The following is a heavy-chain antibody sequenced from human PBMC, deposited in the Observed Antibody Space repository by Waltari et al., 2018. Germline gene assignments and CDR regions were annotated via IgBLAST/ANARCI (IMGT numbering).Heavy chain of an antibody. D-gene: IGHD6-19*01. CDR1: GGALSSYA. Sequence: QVQLVQSGAEVKKPGSSVRVSCKASGGALSSYASRWVRQAPGQGLEGMGGMIPMFGEPNYAQKFQGRITITTDESTRTDYMELSSLRSDDTAVYFCATSSSGWYQDASDVWGHGTLVTV. CDR2: MIPMFGEP. J-gene: IGHJ3*01. V-gene: IGHV1-69*05. CDR3: ATSSSGWYQDASDV.